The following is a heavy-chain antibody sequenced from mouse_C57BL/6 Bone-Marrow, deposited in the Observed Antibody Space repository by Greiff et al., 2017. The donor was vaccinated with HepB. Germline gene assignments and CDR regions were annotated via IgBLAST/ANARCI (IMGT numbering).Heavy chain of an antibody. CDR2: INPGSGGT. J-gene: IGHJ3*01. D-gene: IGHD2-10*02. V-gene: IGHV1-54*01. CDR3: ARGGTYGFAY. CDR1: GYAFTNYL. Sequence: QVQLQQSGAELVRPGTSVKVSCKASGYAFTNYLIEWVKQRPGQGLEWIGVINPGSGGTNYNEKFKGKATLTAEKSSSTAYMQLSSLTSEDSAVYFCARGGTYGFAYWGQGTLVTVSA.